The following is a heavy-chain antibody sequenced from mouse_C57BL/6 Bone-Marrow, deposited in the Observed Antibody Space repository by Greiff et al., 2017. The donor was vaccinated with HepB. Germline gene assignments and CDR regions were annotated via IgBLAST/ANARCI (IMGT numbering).Heavy chain of an antibody. CDR2: ISSGSSTI. V-gene: IGHV5-17*01. D-gene: IGHD1-1*01. J-gene: IGHJ4*01. Sequence: DVMLVESGGGLVKPGGSLKLSCAASGFTFSDYGMHWVRQTPEKGLEWVAYISSGSSTIYYADTVKGRFTISRDNAKNTLFLQMTSLRSEDTAMYYCASLYVGDMDYWGQGTSVTVSS. CDR1: GFTFSDYG. CDR3: ASLYVGDMDY.